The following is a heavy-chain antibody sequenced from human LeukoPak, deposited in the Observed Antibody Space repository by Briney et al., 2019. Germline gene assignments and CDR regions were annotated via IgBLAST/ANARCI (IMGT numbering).Heavy chain of an antibody. J-gene: IGHJ4*02. CDR1: GFTFSSYA. Sequence: GGSLRLSCAASGFTFSSYAMHWVRRAPGKGLEWVSGISWNSGSIGYADSVKGRFTISRDNAKNSLYLQMNSLRAEDTALYYCAKDRNSRYYYDSSPFDYWGQGTLVTVSS. CDR2: ISWNSGSI. V-gene: IGHV3-9*01. CDR3: AKDRNSRYYYDSSPFDY. D-gene: IGHD3-22*01.